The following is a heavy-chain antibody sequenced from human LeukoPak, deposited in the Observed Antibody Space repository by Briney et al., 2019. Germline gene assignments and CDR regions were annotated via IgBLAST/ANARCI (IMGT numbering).Heavy chain of an antibody. CDR3: AKDRAYYSDSSGYYLVRAYDY. V-gene: IGHV3-23*01. D-gene: IGHD3-22*01. CDR2: ISGSGGST. CDR1: GFTFSSYW. J-gene: IGHJ4*02. Sequence: PGGSLRLSCAASGFTFSSYWMDWVRQAPGKGLEWVSGISGSGGSTFYADSVKGRFTISRDNSKNTLYLQMNSLRAEDTAVYYCAKDRAYYSDSSGYYLVRAYDYWGQGTLVTVSS.